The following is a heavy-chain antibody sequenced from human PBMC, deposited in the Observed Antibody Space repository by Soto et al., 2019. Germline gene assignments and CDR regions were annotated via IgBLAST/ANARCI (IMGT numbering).Heavy chain of an antibody. CDR1: GFTFSNAW. CDR3: TADKKGSGSYYYYYYIDG. V-gene: IGHV3-15*01. J-gene: IGHJ6*03. CDR2: IKSNTDGGTT. Sequence: GGSLRLSCAASGFTFSNAWMSWVRQAPGKGLEWVGRIKSNTDGGTTDYTAPVKGRFTISRDDSKNSLYLQMNSLKTEDTAVYYCTADKKGSGSYYYYYYIDGWGKGTTVTVSS. D-gene: IGHD1-26*01.